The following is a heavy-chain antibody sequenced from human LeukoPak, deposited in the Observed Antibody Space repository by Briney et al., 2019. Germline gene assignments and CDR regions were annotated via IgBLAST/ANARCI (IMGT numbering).Heavy chain of an antibody. V-gene: IGHV3-23*01. D-gene: IGHD4-17*01. J-gene: IGHJ3*02. CDR3: AKDRDDYGSLGALDI. Sequence: QPGGSLRLSCAASGFTFSSHGMSWVRQAPGKGLEWVSGISGSGGGTFYADSVKGRFTISRDNSKNTLYLQMNSLRAEDTAVYYCAKDRDDYGSLGALDIWGQGTMVTVSS. CDR1: GFTFSSHG. CDR2: ISGSGGGT.